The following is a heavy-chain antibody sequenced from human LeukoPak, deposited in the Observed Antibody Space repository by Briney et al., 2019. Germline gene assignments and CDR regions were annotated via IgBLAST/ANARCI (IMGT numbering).Heavy chain of an antibody. CDR3: ARVGYSRTWHSGSAFDI. D-gene: IGHD6-13*01. J-gene: IGHJ3*02. V-gene: IGHV3-30*02. CDR2: IRYDGSNK. CDR1: GFTFSSYG. Sequence: GGSLRLSCAASGFTFSSYGMHWVRQAPGKGLEWVAFIRYDGSNKYYADSVKGRFTISRDNAKNSLYLQMSSLRVEDTGIYYCARVGYSRTWHSGSAFDIWGQGTMVTVSS.